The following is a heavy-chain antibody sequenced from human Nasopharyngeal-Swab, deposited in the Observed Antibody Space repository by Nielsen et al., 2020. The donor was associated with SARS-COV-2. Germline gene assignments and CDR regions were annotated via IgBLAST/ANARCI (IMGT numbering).Heavy chain of an antibody. V-gene: IGHV3-7*01. J-gene: IGHJ4*02. D-gene: IGHD1-26*01. Sequence: GESLKISCVVSQFAFGNYWMSWVRQAPGKGPEWVANIKQDGSEKYYVDSVKGRFTISRDNAENSLYLQMNSLRAEDTAVYHCVTGGSYYVYWGQGTLVTVSS. CDR3: VTGGSYYVY. CDR2: IKQDGSEK. CDR1: QFAFGNYW.